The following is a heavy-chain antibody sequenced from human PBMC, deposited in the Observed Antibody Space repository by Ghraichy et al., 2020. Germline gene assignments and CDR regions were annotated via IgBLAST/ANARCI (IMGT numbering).Heavy chain of an antibody. D-gene: IGHD3-3*01. V-gene: IGHV3-13*01. CDR2: IGTAGDT. J-gene: IGHJ6*02. Sequence: GGSLRLSCAASGFTFSSYDMHWVRQATGKGLEWVSAIGTAGDTYYPGSVKGRFTISRENAKNSLYLQMNSLRAGDTAVYYCARGVSRATIFWSHFPYGMDVWGQGTTVTVSS. CDR3: ARGVSRATIFWSHFPYGMDV. CDR1: GFTFSSYD.